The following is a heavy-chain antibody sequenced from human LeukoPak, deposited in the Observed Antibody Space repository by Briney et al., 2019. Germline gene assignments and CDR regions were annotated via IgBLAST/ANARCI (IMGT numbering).Heavy chain of an antibody. CDR3: AKQQPYDSSGYSPS. Sequence: GSLRLSCAASGFTFKNYVMSWVRLAPGKGLEWVSTITTSGGGTYYADSVKGRFSISRDNSKNTAYLQMNSLKAEDTAVYYCAKQQPYDSSGYSPSWGQGTLVTVSS. D-gene: IGHD3-22*01. J-gene: IGHJ4*02. V-gene: IGHV3-23*01. CDR1: GFTFKNYV. CDR2: ITTSGGGT.